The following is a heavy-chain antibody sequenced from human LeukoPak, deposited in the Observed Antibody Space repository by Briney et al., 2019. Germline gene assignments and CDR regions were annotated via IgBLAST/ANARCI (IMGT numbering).Heavy chain of an antibody. V-gene: IGHV1-69-2*01. Sequence: ASVKVSCKVSGYTFTDYYMHWVQQAPGKGLEWMGLVDPEEGETIYAEKFQGRVTITADTSTDTAYMELSSLRSEDTAVYYCATGESYTTSFDYWGQGTLVTVSS. CDR3: ATGESYTTSFDY. J-gene: IGHJ4*02. D-gene: IGHD1-1*01. CDR2: VDPEEGET. CDR1: GYTFTDYY.